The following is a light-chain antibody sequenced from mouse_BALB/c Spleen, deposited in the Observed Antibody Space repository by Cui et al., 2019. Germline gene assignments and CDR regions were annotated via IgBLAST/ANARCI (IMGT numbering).Light chain of an antibody. CDR3: QQRSSYPLT. CDR2: STS. CDR1: SSVSY. J-gene: IGKJ5*01. Sequence: QIFLTQSPAIMSASPGEKVPITCSASSSVSYMHWFQQKPGTSPKLWIYSTSNLASGVPARFSGSGSGTSYSLTISRMEAEDAATYYCQQRSSYPLTFGAGTKLELK. V-gene: IGKV4-57*01.